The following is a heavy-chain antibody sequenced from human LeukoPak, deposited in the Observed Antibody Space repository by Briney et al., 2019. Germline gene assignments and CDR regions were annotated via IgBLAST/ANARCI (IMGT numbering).Heavy chain of an antibody. CDR2: ISGSGGST. CDR3: AKSDESTGGWYPPFVPYYYYGMDV. CDR1: GFTFSSYA. J-gene: IGHJ6*02. D-gene: IGHD2-15*01. Sequence: GGSLRLSCVASGFTFSSYAMSWVRQAPGKGLEWVSAISGSGGSTYYADSVKGRFTISRDNSKNTLYLQMNSLRAEDTAVYYCAKSDESTGGWYPPFVPYYYYGMDVWGQGTTVTVSS. V-gene: IGHV3-23*01.